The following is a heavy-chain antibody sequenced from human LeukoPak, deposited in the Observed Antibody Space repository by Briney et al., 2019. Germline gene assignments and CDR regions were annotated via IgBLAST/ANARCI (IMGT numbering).Heavy chain of an antibody. D-gene: IGHD6-25*01. Sequence: SETLSLTCTVSGGSISSYYWTWIRQSAGKGLEWIGRINTSGSTNYNPSLRSRVTMSVNTSKNQLSLNLTSVPAADTAVYSCAREGGDPRWLDPWGQGTLVTVSS. CDR2: INTSGST. CDR3: AREGGDPRWLDP. V-gene: IGHV4-4*07. J-gene: IGHJ5*02. CDR1: GGSISSYY.